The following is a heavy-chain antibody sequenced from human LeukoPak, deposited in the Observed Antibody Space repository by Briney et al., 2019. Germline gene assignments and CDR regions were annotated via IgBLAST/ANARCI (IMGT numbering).Heavy chain of an antibody. CDR3: ARDPGAAAGNLWS. CDR1: GFTVSNNF. D-gene: IGHD6-13*01. CDR2: IYSGGNI. J-gene: IGHJ5*02. V-gene: IGHV3-66*01. Sequence: PGGSLRLSCVVSGFTVSNNFMTWVRQAPGKGLEWVSLIYSGGNIYYADSVKGRFTISRDGSKNTLYLQMNSLSAEDTAVYYCARDPGAAAGNLWSWGQGTLVTVSS.